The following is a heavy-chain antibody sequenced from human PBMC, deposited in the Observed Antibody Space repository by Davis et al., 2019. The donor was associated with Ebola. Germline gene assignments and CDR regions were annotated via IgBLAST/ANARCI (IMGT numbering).Heavy chain of an antibody. V-gene: IGHV3-23*01. Sequence: PGGSLRLSCAVSGFIFKNYATSWVRQAPGKGLEWVSAISGSGGSTYYADSVKGRFTISRDNSKNTLYLQMNSLRAEDTAVYYCAKLVEYYYDSSGSPFYLWGQGTLVTVSS. CDR3: AKLVEYYYDSSGSPFYL. D-gene: IGHD3-22*01. CDR2: ISGSGGST. J-gene: IGHJ4*02. CDR1: GFIFKNYA.